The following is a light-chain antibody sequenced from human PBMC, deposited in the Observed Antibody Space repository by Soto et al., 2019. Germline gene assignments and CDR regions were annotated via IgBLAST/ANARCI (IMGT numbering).Light chain of an antibody. Sequence: QSVLTQPPSVSAAPGQRVTISCSGSSSNIGHNYVSWYQQVPGTAPKLLIYDNTKRPSGIPDRFSGSKSGTSATLGITVLQTGDEADYFCGTWDSSLSVVLFGGGTKLTVL. CDR2: DNT. J-gene: IGLJ2*01. V-gene: IGLV1-51*01. CDR3: GTWDSSLSVVL. CDR1: SSNIGHNY.